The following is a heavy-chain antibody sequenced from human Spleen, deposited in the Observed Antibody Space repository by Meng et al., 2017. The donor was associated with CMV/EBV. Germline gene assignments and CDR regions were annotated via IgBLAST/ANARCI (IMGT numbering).Heavy chain of an antibody. Sequence: GGSLRLSCAASGFTFSNHWMHWVRQAPGKGLEWVSVIYSGGSTYYADSVKGRFTISRDNSKNTLYLQMNSLRAEDTAVYYCARERSGYFDYWGQGTLVTVSS. J-gene: IGHJ4*02. CDR1: GFTFSNHW. V-gene: IGHV3-66*02. D-gene: IGHD2-15*01. CDR2: IYSGGST. CDR3: ARERSGYFDY.